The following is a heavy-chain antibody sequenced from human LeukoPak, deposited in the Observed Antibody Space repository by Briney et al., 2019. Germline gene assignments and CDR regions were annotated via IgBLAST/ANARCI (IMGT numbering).Heavy chain of an antibody. CDR1: GGSISSYY. CDR2: IYYSGST. J-gene: IGHJ4*02. D-gene: IGHD1-26*01. CDR3: AVVGASGVDY. V-gene: IGHV4-59*01. Sequence: PSETLFLTCTVPGGSISSYYWSWIRQPPGKGLEWIGYIYYSGSTNYNPSLKSRVTISVDTSKNQFSLKLSSVTAADTAVYYCAVVGASGVDYWGQGTLVTVSS.